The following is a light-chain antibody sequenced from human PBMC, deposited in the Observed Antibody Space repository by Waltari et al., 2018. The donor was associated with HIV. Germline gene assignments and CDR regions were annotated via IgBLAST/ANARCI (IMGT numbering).Light chain of an antibody. CDR2: AIS. V-gene: IGKV1-39*02. Sequence: DIQLTQSPSFLSASVGDRVTITCRASHNVGRFLNWYQQRPGKAPSLLIFAISTLTSGDPSRFSGAGSGTDCTLTISSLQLEDSGTYFCQQTSDLWTFGQGTKVEI. J-gene: IGKJ1*01. CDR1: HNVGRF. CDR3: QQTSDLWT.